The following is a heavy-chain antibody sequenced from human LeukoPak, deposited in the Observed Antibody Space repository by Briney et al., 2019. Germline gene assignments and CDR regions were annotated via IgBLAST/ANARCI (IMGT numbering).Heavy chain of an antibody. CDR3: AREQGALDS. J-gene: IGHJ4*02. CDR2: VSSAGYTT. CDR1: GFTFSGDW. V-gene: IGHV3-74*01. Sequence: GGSLRLSCAASGFTFSGDWMHWVRQAPGKGLVWVSHVSSAGYTTRYADSVKGRFTISRDNAKNTLYLQMNSLRAEDMAVYYCAREQGALDSWGQGTLVTVSS.